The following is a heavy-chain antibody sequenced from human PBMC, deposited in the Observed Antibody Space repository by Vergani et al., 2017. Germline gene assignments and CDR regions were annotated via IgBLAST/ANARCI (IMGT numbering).Heavy chain of an antibody. D-gene: IGHD5-18*01. CDR2: IYYSGST. V-gene: IGHV4-39*01. CDR3: ARLSWIQLWLAAFDI. CDR1: GGSISSSSYY. Sequence: QVQLQESGPGLVKPSETLSLTCTVSGGSISSSSYYWGWIRQPPGKGLEWIGSIYYSGSTYYNPSLKSRVTISVYTSKNQFSLKLSSVTAADTAVYYCARLSWIQLWLAAFDIWGQGTMVTVSS. J-gene: IGHJ3*02.